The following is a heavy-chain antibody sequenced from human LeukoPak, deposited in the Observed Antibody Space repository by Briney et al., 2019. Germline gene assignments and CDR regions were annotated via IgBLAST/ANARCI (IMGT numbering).Heavy chain of an antibody. CDR2: ISYDGSNK. CDR3: ARSSPQWLVLGLNFDY. D-gene: IGHD6-19*01. CDR1: GFTFSSYA. Sequence: PGASLRLSCAASGFTFSSYAMHWVRQAPGKGLEWVAVISYDGSNKYYADSVKGRFTISRDNSKNALYLQMNSLRAEDTAVYYCARSSPQWLVLGLNFDYWGQGTLVTVSS. J-gene: IGHJ4*02. V-gene: IGHV3-30*04.